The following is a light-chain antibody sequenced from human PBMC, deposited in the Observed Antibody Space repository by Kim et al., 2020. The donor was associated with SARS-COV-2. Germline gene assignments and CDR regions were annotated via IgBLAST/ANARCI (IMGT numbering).Light chain of an antibody. CDR2: RNN. Sequence: GQRVTISCSGSSSNIGSNYVYWYQQLPGTAPKLLIYRNNQRPSGVPDRFSGSKSGTSASLAISGLRSEDETDYYCAAWDDSLSGWVFGGGTKLTVL. J-gene: IGLJ3*02. CDR1: SSNIGSNY. CDR3: AAWDDSLSGWV. V-gene: IGLV1-47*01.